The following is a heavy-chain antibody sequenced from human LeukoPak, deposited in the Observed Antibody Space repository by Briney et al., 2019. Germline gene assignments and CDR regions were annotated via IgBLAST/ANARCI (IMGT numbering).Heavy chain of an antibody. CDR2: ISGSGGST. V-gene: IGHV3-23*01. J-gene: IGHJ1*01. CDR1: GFTVNSNY. Sequence: GGSLRLSCAASGFTVNSNYMSWVRQAPGKGLEWVSGISGSGGSTFYADSVKGRFTISRDNAKNSLYLQMNSLRDEDTAVYYCARDEGYFQHWGQGTLVTVSS. CDR3: ARDEGYFQH.